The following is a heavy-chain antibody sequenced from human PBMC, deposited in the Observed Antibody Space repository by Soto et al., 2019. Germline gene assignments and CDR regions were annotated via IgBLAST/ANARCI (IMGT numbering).Heavy chain of an antibody. CDR2: IYHSGST. V-gene: IGHV4-59*04. Sequence: SETLSLTCTFSGGSISSYYWGWIRQPPGKGLEWIGYIYHSGSTYYNPSLKSRVTISVDRSKNQFSLKLTSVTAADTAVYYCATAPGPYWGQGTLVTVSS. D-gene: IGHD2-21*02. CDR1: GGSISSYY. CDR3: ATAPGPY. J-gene: IGHJ4*02.